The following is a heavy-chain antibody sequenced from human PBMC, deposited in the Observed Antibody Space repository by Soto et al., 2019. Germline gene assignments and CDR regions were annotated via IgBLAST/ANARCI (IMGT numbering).Heavy chain of an antibody. V-gene: IGHV3-48*03. J-gene: IGHJ4*02. CDR3: ARDQDYDSSGLDY. Sequence: EVQLVESGGGLVQPGGSLRLSCAASGFTFSSYEMNWVRQAPGKGLEWVSYISSSGSTIYYADSVKGRFTIPRDNAKNSLYLQMNSLRAEDTAVYYCARDQDYDSSGLDYWGQGTLVTVSS. CDR2: ISSSGSTI. CDR1: GFTFSSYE. D-gene: IGHD3-22*01.